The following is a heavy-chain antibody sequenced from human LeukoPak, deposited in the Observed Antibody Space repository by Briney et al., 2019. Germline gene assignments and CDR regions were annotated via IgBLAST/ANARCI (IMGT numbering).Heavy chain of an antibody. CDR3: ARDSVGATSADY. CDR1: GGNFSSYA. V-gene: IGHV1-69*06. J-gene: IGHJ4*02. D-gene: IGHD1-26*01. CDR2: IIPIFGTA. Sequence: SVKVSCKASGGNFSSYAISWVRQAPGPGLEWMGRIIPIFGTANYAQRFQGRDTITADKTTSTAYMDLSSLRSEETAVYYGARDSVGATSADYWGQGTLVTVSS.